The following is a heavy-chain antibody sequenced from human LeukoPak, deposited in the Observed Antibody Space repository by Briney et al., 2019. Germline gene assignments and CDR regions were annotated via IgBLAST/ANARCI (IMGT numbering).Heavy chain of an antibody. CDR3: ARTGYSSGWYDY. V-gene: IGHV1-3*03. D-gene: IGHD6-19*01. Sequence: GASVKVSCKASGYTFTSYAMHWVRQAPGQRLEWMGWINAGNGNTKYSQEFQGRVTITRDTSASTAYMELSSLRSEDMAVYYCARTGYSSGWYDYWGQGTLATVSS. CDR1: GYTFTSYA. CDR2: INAGNGNT. J-gene: IGHJ4*02.